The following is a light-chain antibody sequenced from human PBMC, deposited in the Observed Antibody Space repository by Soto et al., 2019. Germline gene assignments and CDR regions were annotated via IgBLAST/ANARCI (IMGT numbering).Light chain of an antibody. CDR1: QSVTSNS. J-gene: IGKJ1*01. CDR2: GAS. CDR3: QQYGSSPRE. Sequence: EIVLTQSPGTLSLSPGERATLSCRASQSVTSNSLAWYQQKPGQAPRLLIYGASSRATGIPDRFSGSGSGTDFTLTISRLEPEDFAVYYCQQYGSSPREFGQGTKV. V-gene: IGKV3-20*01.